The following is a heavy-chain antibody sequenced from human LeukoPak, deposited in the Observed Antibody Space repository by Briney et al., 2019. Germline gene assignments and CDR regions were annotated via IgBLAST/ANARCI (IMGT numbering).Heavy chain of an antibody. D-gene: IGHD3-9*01. V-gene: IGHV3-7*01. CDR3: ARDNYDI. CDR2: INQDEGQK. J-gene: IGHJ4*02. CDR1: GFNIRNNW. Sequence: PGGSLELSCKASGFNIRNNWMGWVGLAPGKGLEYVANINQDEGQKYYVDSVKGRFTISKDTAKNSLNLQMNSLRAEDTGVYYCARDNYDIRGQGTLVTVSS.